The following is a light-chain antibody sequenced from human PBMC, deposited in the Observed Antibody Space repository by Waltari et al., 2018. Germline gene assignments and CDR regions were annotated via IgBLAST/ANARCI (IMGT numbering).Light chain of an antibody. CDR3: QQYSASPRT. V-gene: IGKV3-20*01. J-gene: IGKJ1*01. CDR1: QSINNFY. CDR2: GAS. Sequence: EIVLTQSPGTLSLSPGERATLSCRASQSINNFYLAWYLQKPGQAPRLLIYGASSRATGIPDRFSCSGSGTDFTLTISRLEPEDFAVYYCQQYSASPRTFGQGTKVEI.